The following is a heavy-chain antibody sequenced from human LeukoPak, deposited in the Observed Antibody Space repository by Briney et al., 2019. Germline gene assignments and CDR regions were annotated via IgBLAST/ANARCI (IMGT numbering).Heavy chain of an antibody. D-gene: IGHD4-17*01. V-gene: IGHV3-30-3*01. CDR3: ARDFIAVTMEDAFDI. CDR2: ISYDGSNK. Sequence: AGGSLRLSCAASGFTFSSYAMHWVRQAPGKGLEWVAVISYDGSNKYYADSVKGRFTISRDNSKNTLYLQMNSLRAEDTAVYYCARDFIAVTMEDAFDIWGQGTMVTVSS. CDR1: GFTFSSYA. J-gene: IGHJ3*02.